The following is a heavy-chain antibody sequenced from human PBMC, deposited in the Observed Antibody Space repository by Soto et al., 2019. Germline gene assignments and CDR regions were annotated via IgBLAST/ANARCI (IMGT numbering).Heavy chain of an antibody. CDR1: GGSISSYY. D-gene: IGHD3-10*01. Sequence: SETLSLTCTVSGGSISSYYWSWIRQHPGKGLEWIGYIYYSGSTYYNPSLKSRVTISVDTSKNQFSLKLSSVTAADTAVYYCASFSMANNWFDPWGQGTLVTVSS. CDR2: IYYSGST. CDR3: ASFSMANNWFDP. V-gene: IGHV4-59*06. J-gene: IGHJ5*02.